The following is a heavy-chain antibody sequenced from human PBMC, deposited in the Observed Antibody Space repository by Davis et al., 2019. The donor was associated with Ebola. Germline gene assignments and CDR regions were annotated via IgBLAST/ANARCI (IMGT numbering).Heavy chain of an antibody. Sequence: GGSLRLSCAASGFIFSNYVMSWVRRAPGKGLEWVSTIGGGGETYHADSVKGRFTISRDNSKNTLYLQMNSLRVEDKATYYCAKDTSNMWFDMWGQGTMVTVSS. CDR1: GFIFSNYV. J-gene: IGHJ3*02. CDR3: AKDTSNMWFDM. D-gene: IGHD2/OR15-2a*01. V-gene: IGHV3-23*01. CDR2: IGGGGET.